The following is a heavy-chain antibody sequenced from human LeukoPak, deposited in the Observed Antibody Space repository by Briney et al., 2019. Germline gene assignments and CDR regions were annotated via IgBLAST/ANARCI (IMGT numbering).Heavy chain of an antibody. D-gene: IGHD3-10*01. J-gene: IGHJ5*02. CDR2: INHSGST. CDR1: GGSFSGYY. V-gene: IGHV4-34*01. Sequence: SETLSLTCAVYGGSFSGYYWSWIRQPPGKGLEWIGEINHSGSTNYNPSLKSRVTMSFDTSKNQFSLKLSSATAADTAVYYCARGFYYYGSGSYYLPWGQGTLVTVSS. CDR3: ARGFYYYGSGSYYLP.